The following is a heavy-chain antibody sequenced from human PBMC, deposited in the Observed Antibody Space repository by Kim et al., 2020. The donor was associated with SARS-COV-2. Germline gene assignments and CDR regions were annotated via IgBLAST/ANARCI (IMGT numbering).Heavy chain of an antibody. CDR2: IYSGGSST. V-gene: IGHV3-23*03. J-gene: IGHJ4*02. Sequence: GGSLRLSCAASGFTFSSYAMSWVRQAPGKGLEWVSVIYSGGSSTHYADSVKGRFTISRDNSKNTLYLQMNSLRAEDTAVYYCAKVKVDYGDYLFDYWGQGTLVTVSS. D-gene: IGHD4-17*01. CDR3: AKVKVDYGDYLFDY. CDR1: GFTFSSYA.